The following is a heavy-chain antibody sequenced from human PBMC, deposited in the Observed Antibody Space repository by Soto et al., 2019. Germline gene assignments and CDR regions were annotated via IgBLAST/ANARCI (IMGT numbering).Heavy chain of an antibody. J-gene: IGHJ5*02. V-gene: IGHV3-23*01. CDR3: AKDLLDSSGYYQNENNWFDP. D-gene: IGHD3-22*01. Sequence: GGSLRLSCAASGFTFSSYAMSWVRQAPGKGLEWVSAISGSGGSTYYADSVKGRFTISRDNSKNTLYLQMNSLRAEDTAVYYCAKDLLDSSGYYQNENNWFDPWGQGTLVTVSS. CDR1: GFTFSSYA. CDR2: ISGSGGST.